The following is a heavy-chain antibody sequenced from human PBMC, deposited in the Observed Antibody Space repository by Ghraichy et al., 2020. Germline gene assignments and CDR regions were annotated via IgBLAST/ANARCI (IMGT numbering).Heavy chain of an antibody. CDR3: ARDWEYTIFGVVIIRRGDAFDI. CDR2: ISYDGSNK. V-gene: IGHV3-30*04. D-gene: IGHD3-3*01. Sequence: GESLNISCAASGFTFSSYAMHWVRQAPGKGLEWVAVISYDGSNKYYADSVKGRFTISRDNSKNTLYLQMNSLRAEDTAVYYCARDWEYTIFGVVIIRRGDAFDIWGQGTMVTVSS. CDR1: GFTFSSYA. J-gene: IGHJ3*02.